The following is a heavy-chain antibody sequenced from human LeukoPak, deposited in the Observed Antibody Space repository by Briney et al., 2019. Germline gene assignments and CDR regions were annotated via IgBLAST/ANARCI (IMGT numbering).Heavy chain of an antibody. CDR1: GFTVSSYW. J-gene: IGHJ5*02. D-gene: IGHD2-2*03. CDR3: ARTGYCSSTSCPGGWFDP. Sequence: GGSLRLSCAASGFTVSSYWMSWVRQAPGKGLEGVANIKQDGSEKYYVDSVKGRFTISRDNANNSLYLQMNSLRAEDTAVYYCARTGYCSSTSCPGGWFDPWGQGTLVTVSS. V-gene: IGHV3-7*01. CDR2: IKQDGSEK.